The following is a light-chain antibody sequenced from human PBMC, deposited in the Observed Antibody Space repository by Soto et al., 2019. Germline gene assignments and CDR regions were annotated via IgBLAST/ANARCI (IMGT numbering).Light chain of an antibody. Sequence: DIQMTQSPSSLSASVGDRVTITCRASQSISTYLNWYQQKPGKAPKVLIYAASSLQSGVPSRFSGTGSGTDFILTISSLQPEDFATYYCQQSYSTPLTFGQETKLEIK. J-gene: IGKJ2*01. CDR3: QQSYSTPLT. V-gene: IGKV1-39*01. CDR1: QSISTY. CDR2: AAS.